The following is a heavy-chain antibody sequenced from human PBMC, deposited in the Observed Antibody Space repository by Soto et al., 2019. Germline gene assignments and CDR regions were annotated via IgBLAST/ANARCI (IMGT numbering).Heavy chain of an antibody. J-gene: IGHJ4*02. D-gene: IGHD6-13*01. V-gene: IGHV1-8*01. CDR3: TRGGPAAGFDL. CDR1: GYTFTTND. Sequence: QVQLVQSGAEVKKPGASVKVSCKASGYTFTTNDIDWVRQASGQGLEWMGWMKPRTGDSGADPEFQGRFTMTRDTATSTAYMELSSLRSEDTAVYYCTRGGPAAGFDLWGQGTLVTVSS. CDR2: MKPRTGDS.